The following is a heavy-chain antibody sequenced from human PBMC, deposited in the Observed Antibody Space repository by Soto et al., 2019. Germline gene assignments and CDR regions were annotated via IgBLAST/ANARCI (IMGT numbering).Heavy chain of an antibody. CDR1: GGTFSSYA. CDR2: IIPIFGTA. Sequence: ASVKVSCKASGGTFSSYAISWVRQAPGQGLEWMGGIIPIFGTANYAQKFQGRVTITADESTSTAYMELSSLRSEDTAVYYCASLLGGATVNYYYYYYGMEVWGQGTTVTVSS. J-gene: IGHJ6*02. CDR3: ASLLGGATVNYYYYYYGMEV. D-gene: IGHD1-26*01. V-gene: IGHV1-69*13.